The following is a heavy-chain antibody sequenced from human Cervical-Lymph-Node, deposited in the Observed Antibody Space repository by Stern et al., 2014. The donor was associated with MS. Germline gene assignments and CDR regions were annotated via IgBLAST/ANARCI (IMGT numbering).Heavy chain of an antibody. CDR1: GFKFDEYA. Sequence: EVQLVESGGGLVQPGRSLRLSCAASGFKFDEYAMHWVRQAPGKGLEGVSGISGNSGSKDYADSVKGRFIISRDNPKNSLYLQMNSLRAEDTALYYCANDLDSSGYYYAIDYWGQGTLVTVSS. V-gene: IGHV3-9*01. J-gene: IGHJ4*02. D-gene: IGHD3-22*01. CDR2: ISGNSGSK. CDR3: ANDLDSSGYYYAIDY.